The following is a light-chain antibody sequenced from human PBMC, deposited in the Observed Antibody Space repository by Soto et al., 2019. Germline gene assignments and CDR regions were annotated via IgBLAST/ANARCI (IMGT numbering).Light chain of an antibody. CDR3: SSYTRTSTVE. CDR2: DVT. Sequence: QSALTQPASMAGSLGQSITISCTGTSSDIGGYNFVAWYQQHPGKVPRLLIYDVTNRPSGVSNRFFGSKSGNTASLTIYGLQPEDEADYYCSSYTRTSTVEFGGGTKLTVL. CDR1: SSDIGGYNF. J-gene: IGLJ2*01. V-gene: IGLV2-14*03.